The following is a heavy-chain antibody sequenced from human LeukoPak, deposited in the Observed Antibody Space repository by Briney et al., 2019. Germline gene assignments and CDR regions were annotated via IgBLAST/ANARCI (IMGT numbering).Heavy chain of an antibody. CDR2: VSGSGST. V-gene: IGHV3-23*01. CDR3: AKSMESIAVADFDY. J-gene: IGHJ4*02. Sequence: GGSLRLSCAASGFTFSSYAMSWVRQAPGKGLEWVSTVSGSGSTYYADSVKGRFTISRDNSKNTLYLQMNSLRAEDTAVYYCAKSMESIAVADFDYWGQGTLVTVSS. D-gene: IGHD6-19*01. CDR1: GFTFSSYA.